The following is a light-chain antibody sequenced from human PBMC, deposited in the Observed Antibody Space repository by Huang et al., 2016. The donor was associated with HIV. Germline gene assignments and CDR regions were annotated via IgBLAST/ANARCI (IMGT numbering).Light chain of an antibody. CDR1: QSVSNE. CDR2: GAN. Sequence: EIVMTQSPGTLSVSPGERATLSCRASQSVSNEVAWFQQKPGQAPRLLIYGANIRPSGTTAGFSGSGSGTEFTLTISSLQSEDFAIYYCQQYNDWPWTFGQGTKVEIK. CDR3: QQYNDWPWT. V-gene: IGKV3-15*01. J-gene: IGKJ1*01.